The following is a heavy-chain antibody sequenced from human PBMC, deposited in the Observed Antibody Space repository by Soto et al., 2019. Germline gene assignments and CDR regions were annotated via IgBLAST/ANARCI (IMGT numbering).Heavy chain of an antibody. J-gene: IGHJ5*01. CDR3: ARGRYCLTGRCFPNWFDS. V-gene: IGHV4-30-4*01. CDR1: GDSISNLDYF. Sequence: SETLSLTCSVSGDSISNLDYFWAWIRQPPGQALEYIGYIYKSATTYYNPSFESRVAISVDTSKSPFSLNVTSVPAADTAVYFCARGRYCLTGRCFPNWFDSWGQGALVTVSS. D-gene: IGHD7-27*01. CDR2: IYKSATT.